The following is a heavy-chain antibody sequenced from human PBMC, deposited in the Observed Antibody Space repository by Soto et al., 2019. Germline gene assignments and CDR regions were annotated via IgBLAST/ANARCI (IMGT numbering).Heavy chain of an antibody. V-gene: IGHV1-18*04. Sequence: QVQLVQSGAEVKKPGASVKVSCKASGYTFTSYGISWVRQAPGQGLEWMGWISAYNGNTNYAQKLQGRVTMTTDTTTSQAYKELRSLRSDDTAVYYCARDYGLYSSGWYYFDYWGQGTLVTVSS. D-gene: IGHD6-19*01. CDR1: GYTFTSYG. CDR3: ARDYGLYSSGWYYFDY. J-gene: IGHJ4*02. CDR2: ISAYNGNT.